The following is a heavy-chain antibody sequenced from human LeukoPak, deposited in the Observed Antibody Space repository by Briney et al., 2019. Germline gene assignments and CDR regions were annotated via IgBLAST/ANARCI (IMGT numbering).Heavy chain of an antibody. V-gene: IGHV3-9*01. CDR1: GFTFDDYA. Sequence: GGSLRLSCAASGFTFDDYAMHWVRQAPGKGLEWVSGISWNSGSIGYADSVKGRFTISRDNAKNSLYLQMNSLRADDTAVYYCARVELTMVRGVITDAFDIWGQGTMVTVSS. CDR2: ISWNSGSI. J-gene: IGHJ3*02. CDR3: ARVELTMVRGVITDAFDI. D-gene: IGHD3-10*01.